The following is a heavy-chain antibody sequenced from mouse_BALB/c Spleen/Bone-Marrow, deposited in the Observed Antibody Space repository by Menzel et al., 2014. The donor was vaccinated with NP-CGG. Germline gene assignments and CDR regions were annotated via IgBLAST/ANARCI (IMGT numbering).Heavy chain of an antibody. CDR2: ISSGSSTI. Sequence: DVQLQESGGGLVQPGGSRKLSCAASGFTFSSFGMHWVRQAPERGLEWVAYISSGSSTIFYADTVKGRFTISRGNPKNNLFLQTTSLKSEDTAMYYCARGGNWEDFDYWGQGTTLTVSS. J-gene: IGHJ2*01. CDR3: ARGGNWEDFDY. D-gene: IGHD4-1*01. V-gene: IGHV5-17*02. CDR1: GFTFSSFG.